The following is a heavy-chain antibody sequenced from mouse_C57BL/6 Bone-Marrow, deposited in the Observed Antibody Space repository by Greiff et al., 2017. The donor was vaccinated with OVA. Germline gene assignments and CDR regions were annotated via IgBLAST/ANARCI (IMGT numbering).Heavy chain of an antibody. V-gene: IGHV5-4*01. J-gene: IGHJ2*01. CDR2: ISDGGSYT. CDR3: ARDLITTVLDY. D-gene: IGHD1-1*01. Sequence: EVQRVESGGGLVKPGGSLKLSCAASGFTFSSYAMSWVRQTPEKRLEWVATISDGGSYTYYPDNVKGRFTISRDNAKNNLYLQMSHLKSEDTAMYYCARDLITTVLDYWGQGTTLTVSS. CDR1: GFTFSSYA.